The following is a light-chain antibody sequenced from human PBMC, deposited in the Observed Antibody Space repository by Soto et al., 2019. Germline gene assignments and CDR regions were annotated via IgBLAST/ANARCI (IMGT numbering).Light chain of an antibody. CDR2: GAS. J-gene: IGKJ1*01. CDR3: QQRSNSRT. CDR1: QSVSSNF. Sequence: EIVLTQSPGTLSLSPGERATLSCRASQSVSSNFLAWYQEKPGQAPRLLIYGASSRATGIPDRFSGSGSGTDFTLTISSLEPEDFAVYYCQQRSNSRTFGQGTKVDI. V-gene: IGKV3D-20*02.